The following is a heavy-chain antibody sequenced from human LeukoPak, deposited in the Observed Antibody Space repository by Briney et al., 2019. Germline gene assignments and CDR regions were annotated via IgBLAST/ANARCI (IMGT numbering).Heavy chain of an antibody. J-gene: IGHJ4*02. Sequence: GGSLRLSCVASGFIFSSYAMHWVRQAPGKGLEWVAAIWFDGSKTYYEDSVKGRFTISRDNSKNTLYLQMHSLRADDTATYYCARGRYKNGWDLLNYFDSWGQGTLVTVSS. CDR1: GFIFSSYA. CDR3: ARGRYKNGWDLLNYFDS. CDR2: IWFDGSKT. D-gene: IGHD6-19*01. V-gene: IGHV3-33*01.